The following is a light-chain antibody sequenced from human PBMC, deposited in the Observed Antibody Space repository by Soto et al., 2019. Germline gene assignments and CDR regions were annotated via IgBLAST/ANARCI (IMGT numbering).Light chain of an antibody. CDR3: QQYYSYPPWT. J-gene: IGKJ1*01. CDR2: AAS. V-gene: IGKV1-8*01. CDR1: QGISSY. Sequence: AIRMTQSPSSFSASTGDRVTITCRASQGISSYLAWYQQKPGKAPKLLLYAASTLQSGVLSRLSGSGSGTDFTLTISCLQSEDFATYYCQQYYSYPPWTFGQGTKVEIK.